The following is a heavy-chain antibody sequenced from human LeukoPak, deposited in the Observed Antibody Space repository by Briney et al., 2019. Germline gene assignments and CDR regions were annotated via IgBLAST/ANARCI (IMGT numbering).Heavy chain of an antibody. J-gene: IGHJ4*02. CDR3: ARVGGVVVAAKIDY. CDR2: ISAYNGNT. CDR1: GYTFTSYG. Sequence: ASVKVSCKASGYTFTSYGISWVRQAPGQGLEWMGWISAYNGNTNYAQKLQGRVTMTTDTSTTTAYMELRSLRSDDTAVYYCARVGGVVVAAKIDYWGQGTLVTVSS. V-gene: IGHV1-18*01. D-gene: IGHD2-15*01.